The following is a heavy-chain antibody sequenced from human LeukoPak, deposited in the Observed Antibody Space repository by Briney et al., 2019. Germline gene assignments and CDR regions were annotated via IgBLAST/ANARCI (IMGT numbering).Heavy chain of an antibody. Sequence: SETLSLTCAVYGGPFSGYYWSWIRQPPGKGLEWIGEINHSGSTNYNPSLKSRVTISVDTSKNQFSLKLSSVTAADTAVYYCARGDYYYDSSQYFDYWGQGTLVTVSS. CDR2: INHSGST. CDR3: ARGDYYYDSSQYFDY. V-gene: IGHV4-34*01. D-gene: IGHD3-22*01. CDR1: GGPFSGYY. J-gene: IGHJ4*02.